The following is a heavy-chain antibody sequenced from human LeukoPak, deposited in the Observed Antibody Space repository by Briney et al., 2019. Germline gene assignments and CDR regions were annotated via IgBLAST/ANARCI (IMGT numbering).Heavy chain of an antibody. J-gene: IGHJ5*02. D-gene: IGHD3-9*01. V-gene: IGHV4-59*01. CDR1: GGSISSYY. Sequence: PSETLSLSCTVSGGSISSYYWSWIRQPPGKGLEWIGYIYYGGSTNYNPSLKSRVTISVDTSKNQFSLKLSSVTAADTAVYYCARDFDYRGFDPWGQGTLVTVSS. CDR3: ARDFDYRGFDP. CDR2: IYYGGST.